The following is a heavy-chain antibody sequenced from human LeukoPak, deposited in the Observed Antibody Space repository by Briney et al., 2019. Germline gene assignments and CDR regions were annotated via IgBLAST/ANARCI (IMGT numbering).Heavy chain of an antibody. CDR3: ARTPPPLSHRYFDWLFHDYYYYGMDV. Sequence: GVSVKVSCKASGYTFSSYDINWVRQATGQGLEWMGWMNPNSGNTGYAQKFQGRVTMTRNTSISTAYMELSSLRSEDTAVYYCARTPPPLSHRYFDWLFHDYYYYGMDVWGQGTTVTVSS. CDR2: MNPNSGNT. J-gene: IGHJ6*02. V-gene: IGHV1-8*01. CDR1: GYTFSSYD. D-gene: IGHD3-9*01.